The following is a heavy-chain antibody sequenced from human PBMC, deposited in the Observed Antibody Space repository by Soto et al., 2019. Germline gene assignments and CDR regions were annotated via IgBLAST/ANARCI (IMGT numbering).Heavy chain of an antibody. CDR2: MNTSSGNK. CDR1: GYTFTSYD. J-gene: IGHJ3*02. V-gene: IGHV1-8*01. Sequence: QVLLVQSGAEVKKPGASVKVSCKASGYTFTSYDINWVRQAAGQGLEWMGWMNTSSGNKAYAQNFQGRVTMTRNISSNTAYMELTSLRSEDTAAYYCARGGVSRGAFDIWGQGTMVTVTS. CDR3: ARGGVSRGAFDI. D-gene: IGHD2-8*01.